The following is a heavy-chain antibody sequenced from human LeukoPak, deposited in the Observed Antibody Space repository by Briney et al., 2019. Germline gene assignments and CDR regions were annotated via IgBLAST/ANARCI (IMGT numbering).Heavy chain of an antibody. CDR3: ARGGRMTTVTSHFDY. J-gene: IGHJ4*02. V-gene: IGHV4-34*01. CDR1: GGSFSGYY. CDR2: MNHSGSA. D-gene: IGHD4-17*01. Sequence: SETLSLTCAVYGGSFSGYYWTWIRQPPGKGLEWIGEMNHSGSANYNPSLKSRVTISVDTSKNQCSLRLSSVTAADTAVYYCARGGRMTTVTSHFDYWGQGTLVTVSS.